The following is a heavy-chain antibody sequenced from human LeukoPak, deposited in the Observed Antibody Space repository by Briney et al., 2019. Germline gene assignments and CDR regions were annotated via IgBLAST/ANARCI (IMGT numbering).Heavy chain of an antibody. V-gene: IGHV3-48*03. CDR3: ARPAHWQRAAAPMDL. Sequence: GGALRISCAASGFTFSNYEMNWVRRDPGKRLEWVSYNSSSARRINYDHSVKGRFTISRDHAKNLLYLQMNSLRAEDTAIYYCARPAHWQRAAAPMDLWGQGTTVTVSS. J-gene: IGHJ6*02. CDR1: GFTFSNYE. CDR2: NSSSARRI. D-gene: IGHD6-25*01.